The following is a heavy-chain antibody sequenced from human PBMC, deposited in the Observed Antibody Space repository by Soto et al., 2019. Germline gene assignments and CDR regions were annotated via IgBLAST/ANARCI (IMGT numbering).Heavy chain of an antibody. J-gene: IGHJ6*02. Sequence: NPSETLSLTCAVYGGSFSGYYWGWIRQPPGKGLEWIGEITHSGSTNYNPSLKSRVTTSVDTAKTQFSLKLSSVTAADTAVYYCARRHSSSWRNFRMDVWGQGTTVTVSS. CDR1: GGSFSGYY. D-gene: IGHD6-13*01. CDR3: ARRHSSSWRNFRMDV. V-gene: IGHV4-34*01. CDR2: ITHSGST.